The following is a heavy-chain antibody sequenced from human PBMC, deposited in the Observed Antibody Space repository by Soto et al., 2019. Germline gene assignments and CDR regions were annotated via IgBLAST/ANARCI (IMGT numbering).Heavy chain of an antibody. D-gene: IGHD3-22*01. J-gene: IGHJ4*02. Sequence: ASVKIFCKASGGTFSSYAMSWGRQAPGEGLEGMGGIIPIVGTANYAQKFQGRVTITADESTSTAYMELSSLRSEDTAVYYCARDEGYDSSGYYYGPWDYWGQGTLVTVSS. CDR2: IIPIVGTA. CDR3: ARDEGYDSSGYYYGPWDY. V-gene: IGHV1-69*13. CDR1: GGTFSSYA.